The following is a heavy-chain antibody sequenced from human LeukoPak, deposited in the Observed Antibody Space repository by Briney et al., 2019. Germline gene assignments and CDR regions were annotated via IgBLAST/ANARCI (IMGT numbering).Heavy chain of an antibody. J-gene: IGHJ4*02. CDR1: GGTFSSYA. Sequence: SVKVSCKASGGTFSSYAISWVRQAPGQGLEWMGRIIPILGIANYAQKFQGRVTITADKSTSTAYMELSSLRSEDTAVYYCARNPPFLHGDYWLQGTLVTVSS. D-gene: IGHD3-3*01. V-gene: IGHV1-69*04. CDR3: ARNPPFLHGDY. CDR2: IIPILGIA.